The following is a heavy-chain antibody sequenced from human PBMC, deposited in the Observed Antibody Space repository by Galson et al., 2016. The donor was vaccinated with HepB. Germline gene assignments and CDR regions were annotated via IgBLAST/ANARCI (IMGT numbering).Heavy chain of an antibody. V-gene: IGHV3-11*01. D-gene: IGHD3-3*01. CDR1: GFTFSDYY. CDR3: ARDIPKFTTQYYDFWSAYSHWLPGMDV. J-gene: IGHJ6*02. CDR2: ISSSGSTI. Sequence: SLRLSCAASGFTFSDYYMSWIRQAPGKGLEWVSYISSSGSTIYYTDSVKGRFTISRDNAKNSLYLQMNSLRAEDTAVYYCARDIPKFTTQYYDFWSAYSHWLPGMDVWGQGTTVTVSS.